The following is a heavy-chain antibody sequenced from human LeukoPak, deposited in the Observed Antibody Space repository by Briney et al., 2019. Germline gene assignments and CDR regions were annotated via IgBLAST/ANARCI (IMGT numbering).Heavy chain of an antibody. CDR2: INHSGST. J-gene: IGHJ4*02. CDR3: ARSDYGDYEGQYYFDY. CDR1: GGSFSGYY. Sequence: SETLSLTCAVYGGSFSGYYWSCIRQPPGKGLEWIGEINHSGSTNYNPSLKSRVTISVDTSKNQFSLKVSSVTAADTAVYYCARSDYGDYEGQYYFDYWGQGTLVTVSS. D-gene: IGHD4-17*01. V-gene: IGHV4-34*01.